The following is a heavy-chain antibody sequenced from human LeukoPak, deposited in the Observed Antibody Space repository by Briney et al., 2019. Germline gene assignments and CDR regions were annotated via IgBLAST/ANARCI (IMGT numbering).Heavy chain of an antibody. CDR2: ITSAGENT. J-gene: IGHJ4*02. Sequence: GGSLRLSCAASEFTFSIYAMSWVRQAPGKGLEWVSSITSAGENTFYTGSVKGRFTISRDNSRNTLYLQMNSLRAEDTAIYYCAKDRPNYYGSNGHYYRRNGDYWGQGTLVTVSS. V-gene: IGHV3-23*01. CDR1: EFTFSIYA. D-gene: IGHD3-22*01. CDR3: AKDRPNYYGSNGHYYRRNGDY.